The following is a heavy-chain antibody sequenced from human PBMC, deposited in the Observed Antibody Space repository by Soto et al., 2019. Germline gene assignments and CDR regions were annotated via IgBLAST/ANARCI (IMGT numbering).Heavy chain of an antibody. J-gene: IGHJ4*02. V-gene: IGHV3-30*03. Sequence: GGSLRLSCAASGFTFSSYGMHWVRQAPGKGLEWVAVISYDGSNKYYADSVKGRFTISRDNSKNTLYLQMNSLRAEDTAVYYCATTSYYDSSGKDYWGQGTLVTVSS. CDR3: ATTSYYDSSGKDY. CDR1: GFTFSSYG. D-gene: IGHD3-22*01. CDR2: ISYDGSNK.